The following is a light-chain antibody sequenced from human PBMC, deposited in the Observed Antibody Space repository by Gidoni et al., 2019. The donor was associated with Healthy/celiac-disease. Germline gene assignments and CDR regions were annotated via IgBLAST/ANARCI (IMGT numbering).Light chain of an antibody. CDR3: QQYGSSPWT. J-gene: IGKJ1*01. CDR1: QSVSSSY. CDR2: GAS. Sequence: EMVLTQSPGTLYLSPGERATLSCRASQSVSSSYLAWYQQKPGQAPRLLIYGASSRATGIPDRFSGSGSGTDFTLTISRLEPEYFAVYYCQQYGSSPWTFXXXTKVEIK. V-gene: IGKV3-20*01.